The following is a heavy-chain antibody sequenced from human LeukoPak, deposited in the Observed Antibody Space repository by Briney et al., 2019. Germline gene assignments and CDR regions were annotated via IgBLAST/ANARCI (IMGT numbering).Heavy chain of an antibody. V-gene: IGHV3-48*03. CDR1: GFSFRSLE. CDR2: ISRSGSTI. Sequence: PGGSLRLSCAASGFSFRSLEMNWVRQAPGKGLEWISYISRSGSTIYYADSVKGRFTISRDSAKSSLYLQMNSLRAEDTAVYYCARVIWYFDYWGQGTLVTVSS. CDR3: ARVIWYFDY. J-gene: IGHJ4*02.